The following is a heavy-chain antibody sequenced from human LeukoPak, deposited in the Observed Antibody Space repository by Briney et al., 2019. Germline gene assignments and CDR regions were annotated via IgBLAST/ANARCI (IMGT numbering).Heavy chain of an antibody. J-gene: IGHJ3*02. CDR3: ARSLGGNGRRWANGRHAFDI. Sequence: PSETLSLTCAVYGGSFSGYYWSWIRQPPGKGLEWIGEINHSGSTNYNPSLKSRVTISVDTSKNQFSLKLSSVTAADTAVYYCARSLGGNGRRWANGRHAFDIWGQGTMVTVSS. CDR1: GGSFSGYY. CDR2: INHSGST. D-gene: IGHD4-23*01. V-gene: IGHV4-34*01.